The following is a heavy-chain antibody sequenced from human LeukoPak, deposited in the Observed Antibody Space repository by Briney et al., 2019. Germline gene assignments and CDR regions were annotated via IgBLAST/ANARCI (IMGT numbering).Heavy chain of an antibody. Sequence: GGSLRLSCAASGFTFRSHWMHWVRQAPGKGLVWVSRINSDGSITTYADSVKGRFTISRDNAKNTVYLQMDSLRAEDTALYYCARGGGGSEKFDCWGQGTLVTVSS. CDR2: INSDGSIT. D-gene: IGHD1-26*01. V-gene: IGHV3-74*01. J-gene: IGHJ4*02. CDR3: ARGGGGSEKFDC. CDR1: GFTFRSHW.